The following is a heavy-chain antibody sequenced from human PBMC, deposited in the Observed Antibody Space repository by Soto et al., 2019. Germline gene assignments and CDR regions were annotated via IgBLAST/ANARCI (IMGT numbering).Heavy chain of an antibody. D-gene: IGHD3-22*01. CDR1: GXTFSSYS. CDR3: AKSDSSGYYINDAFDI. V-gene: IGHV3-23*01. CDR2: ISGSGGST. J-gene: IGHJ3*02. Sequence: PXGSLKLSSAASGXTFSSYSMSWVRQAPGKGLEWVSAISGSGGSTYYADSVKGRFTISRDNSKKTLYLQMNSLRAEETAVYYCAKSDSSGYYINDAFDIWGQGTMVTVS.